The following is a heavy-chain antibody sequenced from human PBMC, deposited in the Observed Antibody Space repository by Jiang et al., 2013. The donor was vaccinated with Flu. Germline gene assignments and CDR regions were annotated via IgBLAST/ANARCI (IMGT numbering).Heavy chain of an antibody. CDR3: ARSPWYSGSYLSPLGDFQH. CDR1: GGSISSYY. D-gene: IGHD1-26*01. V-gene: IGHV4-59*01. Sequence: KPSETLSLTCTVSGGSISSYYWSWIRQPPGKGLEWIGYIYYSGSTNYNPSLKSRVTISVDTSKNQFSLKLSSVTAADTAVYYCARSPWYSGSYLSPLGDFQHWGQGTLVTVSS. CDR2: IYYSGST. J-gene: IGHJ1*01.